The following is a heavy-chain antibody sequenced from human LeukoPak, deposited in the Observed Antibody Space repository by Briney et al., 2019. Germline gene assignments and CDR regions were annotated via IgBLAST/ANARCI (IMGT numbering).Heavy chain of an antibody. D-gene: IGHD4-23*01. J-gene: IGHJ4*02. CDR3: ARDDYGGNFDY. CDR2: ISSSSSYI. Sequence: PGGSLRLSCAASGFTFGTYTMHWVRQAPGKGLEWVSSISSSSSYIYYADSVKGRFTISRDNAKNSLYLQMNSLRAEGTAVYYCARDDYGGNFDYWGQGTLVTVSS. CDR1: GFTFGTYT. V-gene: IGHV3-21*01.